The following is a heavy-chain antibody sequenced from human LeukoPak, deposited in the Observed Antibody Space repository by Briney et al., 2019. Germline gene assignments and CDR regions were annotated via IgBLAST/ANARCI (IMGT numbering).Heavy chain of an antibody. CDR1: GFTFSDYA. CDR3: AKAFGNSDDYYYYMDV. J-gene: IGHJ6*03. CDR2: VSGSGVST. V-gene: IGHV3-23*01. D-gene: IGHD4-23*01. Sequence: GGSLRLSCAASGFTFSDYAMRWVRQAPGRGLEWVSTVSGSGVSTYYADSVKGRFTISRDNSKSTQSLQMNSLRAEDTAIYYCAKAFGNSDDYYYYMDVWGKGTTVTVSS.